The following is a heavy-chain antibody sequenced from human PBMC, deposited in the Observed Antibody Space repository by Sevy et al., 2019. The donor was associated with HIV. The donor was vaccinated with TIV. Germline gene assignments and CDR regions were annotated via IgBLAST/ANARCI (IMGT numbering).Heavy chain of an antibody. CDR3: ARDGRYYYDSSGYFYY. J-gene: IGHJ4*02. CDR2: INPNSGGT. D-gene: IGHD3-22*01. CDR1: GYTFTGYY. V-gene: IGHV1-2*02. Sequence: ASVKVSCKASGYTFTGYYMHWVRQAPGQGLEWMGWINPNSGGTNYAQKFQGRVTMTRDTSISTAYMELTRLRSDDTAVYYCARDGRYYYDSSGYFYYWGQGTLVTVS.